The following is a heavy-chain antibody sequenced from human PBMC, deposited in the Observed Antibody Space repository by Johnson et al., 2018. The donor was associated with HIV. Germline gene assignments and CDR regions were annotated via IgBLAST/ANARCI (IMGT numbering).Heavy chain of an antibody. D-gene: IGHD6-6*01. Sequence: QVQLVESGGGVARPGGSLRLSCEASGFMFDEYDMTWVRHAPGKGLEWVAFVSYDGTNEFYADSVKGRFTVSRDSSKNTLFLQMNSLRAEDTAVYFCAKVHIAARWSDAFDIWGQGTMVTVSS. CDR1: GFMFDEYD. CDR3: AKVHIAARWSDAFDI. CDR2: VSYDGTNE. J-gene: IGHJ3*02. V-gene: IGHV3-30*18.